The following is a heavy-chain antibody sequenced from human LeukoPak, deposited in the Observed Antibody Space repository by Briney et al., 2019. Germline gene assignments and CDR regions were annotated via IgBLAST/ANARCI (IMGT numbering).Heavy chain of an antibody. Sequence: PSETLSLTCTVTGGSISSYYWSWIRQPPGKGLEWIGYIYYSGSTNYNPSLKSRVTISVDTSKNQFSLKLSSVTAADTAVHYCARASQSDILTGYYGPEYYYYMDVWGKGTTVTVSS. CDR2: IYYSGST. V-gene: IGHV4-59*01. CDR1: GGSISSYY. J-gene: IGHJ6*03. D-gene: IGHD3-9*01. CDR3: ARASQSDILTGYYGPEYYYYMDV.